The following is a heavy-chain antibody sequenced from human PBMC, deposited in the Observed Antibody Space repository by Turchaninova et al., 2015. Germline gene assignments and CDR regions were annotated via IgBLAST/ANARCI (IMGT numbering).Heavy chain of an antibody. Sequence: QVQVVQSGAEVKKPGASVKVSCKAAGYTFTSYAVHWVRQAPGQRLEWMGWINAGNGNTKYSQKFQGRVTITRDTSASTAYMELSSLRSEDTAVYYCARGPSRGWFDPWGQGTLVTVSS. CDR1: GYTFTSYA. V-gene: IGHV1-3*01. J-gene: IGHJ5*02. CDR3: ARGPSRGWFDP. D-gene: IGHD1-26*01. CDR2: INAGNGNT.